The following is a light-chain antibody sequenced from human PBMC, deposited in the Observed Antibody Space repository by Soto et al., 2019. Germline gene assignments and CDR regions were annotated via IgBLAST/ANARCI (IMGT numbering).Light chain of an antibody. Sequence: QSALTQPRSVSGSPGQSVTISCTGTNRDVGAYNYVSWYQQRPGKAPKLMIYDVSKRPSGVPDRFSGSKSGNTASLTISGLQAEDEADYYCCSYAGTYVVFGGGTKLTVL. J-gene: IGLJ2*01. CDR1: NRDVGAYNY. CDR2: DVS. V-gene: IGLV2-11*01. CDR3: CSYAGTYVV.